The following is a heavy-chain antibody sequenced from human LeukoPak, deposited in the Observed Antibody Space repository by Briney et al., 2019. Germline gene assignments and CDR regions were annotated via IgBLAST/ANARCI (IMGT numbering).Heavy chain of an antibody. CDR2: INHSGST. CDR1: GGSFSGYS. CDR3: ARVGADGSGFLFDY. J-gene: IGHJ4*02. D-gene: IGHD3-10*01. V-gene: IGHV4-34*01. Sequence: SETLSLTCAVYGGSFSGYSWSWIRQPPGKGLEWIGEINHSGSTNYNPSLKSRVTISVDTSKNQFSLKLSSVPTADTAVYYGARVGADGSGFLFDYWGQGTLVTVSS.